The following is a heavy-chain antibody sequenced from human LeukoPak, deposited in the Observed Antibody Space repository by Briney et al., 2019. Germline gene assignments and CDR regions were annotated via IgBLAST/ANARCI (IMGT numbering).Heavy chain of an antibody. CDR1: EFTFSNYG. J-gene: IGHJ3*02. V-gene: IGHV3-30*02. D-gene: IGHD3-3*01. CDR3: ANLYYDFWSGPVGADAFDI. CDR2: IRYDGSDK. Sequence: GGSLRLSCAASEFTFSNYGMHWVRQAPGKGLKWVAFIRYDGSDKYYADSVKGRFTISRDNSKNTLYLQMNSLRAEDTALYYCANLYYDFWSGPVGADAFDIWGQGTMVTVSS.